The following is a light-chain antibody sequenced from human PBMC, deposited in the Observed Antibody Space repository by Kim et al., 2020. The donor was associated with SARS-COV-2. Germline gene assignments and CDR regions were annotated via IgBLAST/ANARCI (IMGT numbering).Light chain of an antibody. CDR1: QSVSSN. V-gene: IGKV3-15*01. Sequence: VSPGESATLSCRASQSVSSNLAWYQQKPGQAPRLLIYGASTRATGIPARFSGSGSGTEFTLTISSLQSEDFAVYYCQQYNNWPQTFGQGTKVDIK. CDR3: QQYNNWPQT. J-gene: IGKJ1*01. CDR2: GAS.